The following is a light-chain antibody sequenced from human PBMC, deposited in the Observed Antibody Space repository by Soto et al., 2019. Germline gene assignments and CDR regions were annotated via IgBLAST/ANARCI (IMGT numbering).Light chain of an antibody. Sequence: QSALTQPASVSGSPGQSITISCTGTSSDVGNYNLVSWYQQHPGKAPKVMIYEVSKRPSGVSNRFSGSKSGNTASLTISGLQAEDEADYSCCSYAGSSTYVFGTGTKLTVL. CDR1: SSDVGNYNL. V-gene: IGLV2-23*02. CDR2: EVS. CDR3: CSYAGSSTYV. J-gene: IGLJ1*01.